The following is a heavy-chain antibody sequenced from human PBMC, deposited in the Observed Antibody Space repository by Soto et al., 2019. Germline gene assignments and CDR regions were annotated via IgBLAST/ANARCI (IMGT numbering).Heavy chain of an antibody. CDR1: GDSMDSFY. CDR3: ARDATLRH. CDR2: IYYTGST. D-gene: IGHD2-15*01. J-gene: IGHJ4*01. Sequence: SETLSLTCTVSGDSMDSFYWNWIRQPPGKGLEWIGNIYYTGSTNYNPSLESRVSISIDTSRNQFSLQLTSVTAADTAIYYCARDATLRHWGHGTLVTVSS. V-gene: IGHV4-59*01.